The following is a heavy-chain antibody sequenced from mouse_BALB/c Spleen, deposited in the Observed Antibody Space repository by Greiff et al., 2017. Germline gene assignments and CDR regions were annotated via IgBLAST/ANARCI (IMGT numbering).Heavy chain of an antibody. D-gene: IGHD1-1*01. CDR3: AREEDYYGSSQSWFAY. CDR1: GFTFSSYA. Sequence: DVKLVESGGGLVKPGGSLKLSCAASGFTFSSYAMSWVRQTPEKRLEWVASISSGGSTYYPDSVKGRFTISRDNARNILYLQMSSLRSEDTAMYYCAREEDYYGSSQSWFAYWGQGTLVTVSA. J-gene: IGHJ3*01. CDR2: ISSGGST. V-gene: IGHV5-6-5*01.